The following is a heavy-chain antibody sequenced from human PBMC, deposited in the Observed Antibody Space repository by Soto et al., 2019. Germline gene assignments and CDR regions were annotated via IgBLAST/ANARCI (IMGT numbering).Heavy chain of an antibody. Sequence: QVQLQQWGAGLVKPSETLSLSCAVYGQSFSGHSWAWIRQPPGKGLEWIGEISESGSTYYNPSLKSRVTISTGTSKHQFSLKLNSVTAADTAAYFCARGSGIVALPGELEDVNYDFWGQGTLVNVSS. CDR1: GQSFSGHS. D-gene: IGHD1-1*01. V-gene: IGHV4-34*01. J-gene: IGHJ4*02. CDR2: ISESGST. CDR3: ARGSGIVALPGELEDVNYDF.